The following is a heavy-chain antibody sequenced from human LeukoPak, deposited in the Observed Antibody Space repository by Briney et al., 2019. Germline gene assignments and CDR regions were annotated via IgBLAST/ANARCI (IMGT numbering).Heavy chain of an antibody. CDR3: ARHASEHDYGGSDAFDI. CDR2: IYYSGST. V-gene: IGHV4-59*08. J-gene: IGHJ3*02. Sequence: PSETLSLTCTVSGGSISSYYWSWIRQPPGKGLEWIGYIYYSGSTNYNPSLKSRVTISVDTSKNQFSLKLSSVTAADTAVYYCARHASEHDYGGSDAFDIWGQGTMVTVSS. CDR1: GGSISSYY. D-gene: IGHD4-23*01.